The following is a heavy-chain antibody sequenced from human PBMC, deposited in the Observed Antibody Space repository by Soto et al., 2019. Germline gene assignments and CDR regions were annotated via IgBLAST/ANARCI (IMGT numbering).Heavy chain of an antibody. D-gene: IGHD3-3*01. CDR1: GYTFNTYG. Sequence: QVQLVQSGPEVKKPGASVKVSCKASGYTFNTYGFSWVRQAPGQGLEWVGWIGTHNGDTSYAQKFQGRVTMTIDTSTTTSYMELRSLTSDYTAMYFCARDWRGAWGFDPWGQGTLVSVSS. J-gene: IGHJ5*02. V-gene: IGHV1-18*01. CDR2: IGTHNGDT. CDR3: ARDWRGAWGFDP.